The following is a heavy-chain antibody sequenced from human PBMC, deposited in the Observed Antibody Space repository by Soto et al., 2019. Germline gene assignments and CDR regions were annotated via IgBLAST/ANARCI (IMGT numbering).Heavy chain of an antibody. V-gene: IGHV4-39*01. D-gene: IGHD3-22*01. CDR3: ARQTDYYDSSGYPYYFDY. CDR2: IYYSGST. J-gene: IGHJ4*02. Sequence: PSETLSLTCTVSGGSISSSSYYWGWIRQPPGKGLEWIGSIYYSGSTYYNPSLKSRVTISVDTSKSQFSLKLSSVTAADTAVYYCARQTDYYDSSGYPYYFDYWGQGTLVTVSS. CDR1: GGSISSSSYY.